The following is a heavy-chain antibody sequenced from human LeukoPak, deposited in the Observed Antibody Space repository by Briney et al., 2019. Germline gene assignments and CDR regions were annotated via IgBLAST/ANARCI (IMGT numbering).Heavy chain of an antibody. CDR3: ARYHDFWSGYGIFDY. D-gene: IGHD3-3*01. CDR2: ISSSGSNI. J-gene: IGHJ4*02. Sequence: GXXLRLSCAASGFTFSSYEMNWVRQAPGKGLEWVSYISSSGSNIYYADSVKGRFTISRDNAKNSLYLQMNSLRAEDTAVYYCARYHDFWSGYGIFDYWGQGTLVTVSS. CDR1: GFTFSSYE. V-gene: IGHV3-48*03.